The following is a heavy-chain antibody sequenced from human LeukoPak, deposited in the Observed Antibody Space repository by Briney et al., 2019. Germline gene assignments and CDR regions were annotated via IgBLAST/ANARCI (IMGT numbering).Heavy chain of an antibody. J-gene: IGHJ6*02. V-gene: IGHV4-59*08. CDR2: IYYSGST. D-gene: IGHD5-12*01. CDR1: GGSISSYY. Sequence: SETLSLTCTVSGGSISSYYWSWIRQPPGKGLEWIGYIYYSGSTNYNPSLKSRVTISVDTSENQFSLKLSSVTAADTAVYYCARHASGYDLWEMNYYYGMDVWGQGTTVTVSS. CDR3: ARHASGYDLWEMNYYYGMDV.